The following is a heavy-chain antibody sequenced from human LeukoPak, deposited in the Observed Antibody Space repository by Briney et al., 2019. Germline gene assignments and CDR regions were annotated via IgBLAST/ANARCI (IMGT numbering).Heavy chain of an antibody. CDR2: ISSSSSYI. V-gene: IGHV3-21*01. CDR1: GFTFSSYS. J-gene: IGHJ4*02. D-gene: IGHD5-12*01. Sequence: GGSLRLSCAASGFTFSSYSMNWVRQAPGKGLEWVPSISSSSSYIYYADSVKGRFTISRDNAKNSLYLQMNSLRAEDTAVYYCAREDFSGYDEFRPWSDWGQGTLVTVSS. CDR3: AREDFSGYDEFRPWSD.